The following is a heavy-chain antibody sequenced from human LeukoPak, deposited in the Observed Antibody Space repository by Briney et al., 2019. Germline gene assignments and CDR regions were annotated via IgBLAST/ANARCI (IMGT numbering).Heavy chain of an antibody. J-gene: IGHJ4*02. CDR3: ARDSFRSLDY. CDR1: GGSISSSSYY. V-gene: IGHV4-39*02. D-gene: IGHD3-10*01. Sequence: PSETLSLTCTVSGGSISSSSYYWGWIRQPPGKGLEWIGSIYYSGSTYYNPSLKSRVTISVDTSKNQFSLKLSSVTAADTAVYYCARDSFRSLDYWGQGTLVTVSS. CDR2: IYYSGST.